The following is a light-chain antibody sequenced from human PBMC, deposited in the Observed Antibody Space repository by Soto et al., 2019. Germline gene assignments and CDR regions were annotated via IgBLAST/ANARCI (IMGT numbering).Light chain of an antibody. J-gene: IGLJ2*01. V-gene: IGLV6-57*02. CDR3: QSYDSSNVV. Sequence: NFMLTQPHSVSESPGKTVTISCTGSSGSIASNYVQWYQQRPGSATTTVIYEDNQRPSGVTDRFSGSIDSSSNSASLTISGLKTEDEADYYCQSYDSSNVVFGGGTTVTVL. CDR1: SGSIASNY. CDR2: EDN.